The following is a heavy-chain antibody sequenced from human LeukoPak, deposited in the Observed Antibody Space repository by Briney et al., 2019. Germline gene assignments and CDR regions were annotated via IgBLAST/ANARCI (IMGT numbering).Heavy chain of an antibody. CDR1: GFTFSDYF. Sequence: GGSLRLSCAASGFTFSDYFMSWIRHAPGKGLEWVSYISSDSSFTNYADSVKGRFTISRDNAKNSLYLQMNSLRVEDMAVYYCASSGSYKYFHHWGQGTLVTVSS. J-gene: IGHJ1*01. V-gene: IGHV3-11*06. CDR3: ASSGSYKYFHH. D-gene: IGHD1-26*01. CDR2: ISSDSSFT.